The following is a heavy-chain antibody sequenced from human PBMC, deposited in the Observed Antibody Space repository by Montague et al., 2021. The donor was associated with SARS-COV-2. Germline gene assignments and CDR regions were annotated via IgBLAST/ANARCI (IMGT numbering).Heavy chain of an antibody. J-gene: IGHJ6*02. Sequence: PALGKPTQTLTLTCTFSGFSLSTSGMCVSWIRQPPGKALEWLARIDWDDDERYSPSLKSRLTITKDTSKNQVVLTMTNMDPVDTATYYCAHSRITMVRGVINYYGMDVWGQGTTVTVSS. V-gene: IGHV2-5*08. CDR3: AHSRITMVRGVINYYGMDV. CDR2: IDWDDDE. CDR1: GFSLSTSGMC. D-gene: IGHD3-10*01.